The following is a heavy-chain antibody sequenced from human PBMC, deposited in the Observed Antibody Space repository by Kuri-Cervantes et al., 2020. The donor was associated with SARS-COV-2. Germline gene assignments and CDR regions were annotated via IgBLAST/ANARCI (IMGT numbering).Heavy chain of an antibody. D-gene: IGHD5-18*01. J-gene: IGHJ4*02. V-gene: IGHV3-21*01. CDR3: ARAPVDTAMVGY. CDR1: GFTFSSYS. CDR2: ISSSSSYI. Sequence: GESLKISCAASGFTFSSYSMNWVRQAPGKGLEWVSSISSSSSYIYYADSVKGRFTISRDNAKNSLYLQMNSLRAEDTAVYYCARAPVDTAMVGYWGQGTLVTVSS.